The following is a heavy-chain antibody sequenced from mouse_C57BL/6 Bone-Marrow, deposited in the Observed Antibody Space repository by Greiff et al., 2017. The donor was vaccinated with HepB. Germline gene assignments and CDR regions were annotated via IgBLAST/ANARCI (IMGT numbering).Heavy chain of an antibody. D-gene: IGHD1-1*01. V-gene: IGHV1-15*01. CDR2: IDPETGGT. Sequence: QVHVKQSGAELVRPGASVTLSCKASGYTFTDYEMHWVKQTPVHGLEWIGAIDPETGGTAYNQKFKGKAILTADKSSSTAYMELRSLTSEDSAVYYCTRPYYYGSSHWYFDVWGTGTTVTVSS. CDR3: TRPYYYGSSHWYFDV. J-gene: IGHJ1*03. CDR1: GYTFTDYE.